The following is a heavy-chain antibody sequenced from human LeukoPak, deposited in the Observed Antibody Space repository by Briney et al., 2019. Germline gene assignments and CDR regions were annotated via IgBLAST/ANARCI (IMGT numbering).Heavy chain of an antibody. CDR3: ARGPGTNIDY. J-gene: IGHJ4*02. CDR1: GFTFSSYA. CDR2: IGGSDGRT. D-gene: IGHD3-10*01. V-gene: IGHV3-23*01. Sequence: GGSLRLSCAASGFTFSSYAMSWVRQAPGKGLEWVSAIGGSDGRTYYADSVKGRFTISRDNSKSTLSLQMNSLRVEDTAVYYCARGPGTNIDYWGQGTLVTVSS.